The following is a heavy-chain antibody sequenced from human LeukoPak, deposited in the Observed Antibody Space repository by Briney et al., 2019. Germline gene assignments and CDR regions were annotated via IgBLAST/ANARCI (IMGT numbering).Heavy chain of an antibody. Sequence: PSETLSLTCAVSDGSISTFYWSWIRQPPGKGLEWIGYTHYSGTTYYNPSLKSRVTMSVNTSKHQFSLEMTSVTAADTAVYYCARVDLGQLLYWYFDLWGRGTLVTVSS. CDR1: DGSISTFY. J-gene: IGHJ2*01. V-gene: IGHV4-59*01. D-gene: IGHD3/OR15-3a*01. CDR2: THYSGTT. CDR3: ARVDLGQLLYWYFDL.